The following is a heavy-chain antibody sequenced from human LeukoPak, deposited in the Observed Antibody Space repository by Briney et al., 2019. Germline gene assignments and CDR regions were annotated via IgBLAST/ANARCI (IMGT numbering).Heavy chain of an antibody. CDR1: GFTFSSYS. D-gene: IGHD6-13*01. V-gene: IGHV3-48*04. J-gene: IGHJ4*02. Sequence: GGSLRLSCAASGFTFSSYSMNWVRQAPGKGLEWVSYISSSSSTIHYADSVKGRFTISGDNAKNSLHLQMNSLRAEDTAMYYCARVRSSSLTAWYWGQGTLVTVSS. CDR3: ARVRSSSLTAWY. CDR2: ISSSSSTI.